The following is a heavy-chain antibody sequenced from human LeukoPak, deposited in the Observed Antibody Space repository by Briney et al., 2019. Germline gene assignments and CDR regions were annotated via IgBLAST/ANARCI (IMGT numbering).Heavy chain of an antibody. CDR1: GYTFTSYG. D-gene: IGHD3-22*01. CDR3: ARDSFPNYYDSSGYYRGNWFDP. J-gene: IGHJ5*02. CDR2: ISAYSGNT. Sequence: ASVKVSCKASGYTFTSYGISWVRQAPGQGLEWMGWISAYSGNTNYAQKLQGRVTMTTDTSTSTAYMELRSLRSDDTAVYYCARDSFPNYYDSSGYYRGNWFDPWGQGTLVTVSS. V-gene: IGHV1-18*01.